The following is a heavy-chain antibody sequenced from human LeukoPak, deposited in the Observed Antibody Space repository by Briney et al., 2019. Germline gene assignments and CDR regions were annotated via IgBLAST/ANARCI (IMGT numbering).Heavy chain of an antibody. J-gene: IGHJ4*02. V-gene: IGHV1-2*02. CDR1: GYTFTGYY. D-gene: IGHD6-19*01. CDR2: INPNSGGT. CDR3: ARAKVAGTSRSSQNY. Sequence: ASVKVSCKASGYTFTGYYMHWVRQAPGQGLEWMGWINPNSGGTNYAQKFQGRVTMTRDTSISTAYMELSGLRSDDTAVYYCARAKVAGTSRSSQNYWGQGTLITVSS.